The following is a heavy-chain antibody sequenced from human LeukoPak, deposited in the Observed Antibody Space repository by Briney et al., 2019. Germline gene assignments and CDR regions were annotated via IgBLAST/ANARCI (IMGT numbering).Heavy chain of an antibody. D-gene: IGHD6-19*01. CDR1: GYTFTGYH. CDR3: ARALMVAGTNYYYGMDV. V-gene: IGHV1-2*06. J-gene: IGHJ6*02. CDR2: INPNSGDT. Sequence: ASVKVSCKTSGYTFTGYHMHWVRQAPGQGLEWMGRINPNSGDTNYAQKFQGRVTITADESTSTAYMELSSLRSEDTAVYYCARALMVAGTNYYYGMDVWGQGTTVTVSS.